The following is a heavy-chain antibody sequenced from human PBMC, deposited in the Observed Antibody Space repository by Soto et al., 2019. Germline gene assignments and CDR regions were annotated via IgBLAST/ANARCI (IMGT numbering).Heavy chain of an antibody. CDR1: GFSISSYW. D-gene: IGHD6-19*01. V-gene: IGHV3-7*03. J-gene: IGHJ4*02. CDR2: IRKDGSEK. Sequence: EVQLVESGGGLVQPGGSLRLSCAASGFSISSYWRNWVRQAPGKGLEWVAIIRKDGSEKYYVDSVKGRFTISRDNAQNSHYLQMNSPRDDVTAVYYCAGGSGWLSDYWGRGTLVTVSS. CDR3: AGGSGWLSDY.